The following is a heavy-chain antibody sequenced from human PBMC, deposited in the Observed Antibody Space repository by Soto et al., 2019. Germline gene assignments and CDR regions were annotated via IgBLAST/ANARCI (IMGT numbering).Heavy chain of an antibody. CDR2: IYYSGST. D-gene: IGHD3-16*01. J-gene: IGHJ5*02. CDR1: GGSISSYY. Sequence: PSETLSLTCTVSGGSISSYYWNLIRQPPGKGLEWIGYIYYSGSTYYNPSLKSRVTISVDTSKNQFSLKLSSVTAADTAVYYCARLGAQEIDPWGQGTLVTVSS. CDR3: ARLGAQEIDP. V-gene: IGHV4-59*08.